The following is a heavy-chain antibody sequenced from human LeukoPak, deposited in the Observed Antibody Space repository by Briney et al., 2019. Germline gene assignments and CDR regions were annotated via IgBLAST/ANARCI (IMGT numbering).Heavy chain of an antibody. Sequence: PSETLSLTCTISGGSISNYYWTWIRLPPGKGLEWIGYIYYTGATYYNVSLKSRLTMSLDTSKNQFSLKLSSVTGADAAVYYCARHMIFGGGNCYGAALDYWGQGTLVTVSS. CDR3: ARHMIFGGGNCYGAALDY. CDR2: IYYTGAT. V-gene: IGHV4-59*08. J-gene: IGHJ4*02. D-gene: IGHD2-15*01. CDR1: GGSISNYY.